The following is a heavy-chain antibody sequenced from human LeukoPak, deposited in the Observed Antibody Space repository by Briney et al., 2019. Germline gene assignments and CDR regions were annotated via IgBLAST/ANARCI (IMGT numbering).Heavy chain of an antibody. V-gene: IGHV3-15*01. CDR1: GFTFSNAW. CDR3: TTASYYYDIDY. Sequence: PGGSLRLSCAASGFTFSNAWMSWVRQAPRKGLEWVGRIKSKTDGGTTDYAAPVKGRFTISRDDSKNTLYLQMNSLKTEDTAVYYCTTASYYYDIDYWGQGTLVTVSS. CDR2: IKSKTDGGTT. D-gene: IGHD3-22*01. J-gene: IGHJ4*02.